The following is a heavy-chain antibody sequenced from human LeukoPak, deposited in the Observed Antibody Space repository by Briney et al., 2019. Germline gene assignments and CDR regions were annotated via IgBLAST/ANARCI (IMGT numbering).Heavy chain of an antibody. D-gene: IGHD2-8*01. CDR3: ARDLIWSVDY. CDR1: GFTVSSSY. J-gene: IGHJ4*02. V-gene: IGHV3-66*01. Sequence: GGSLRLSCAASGFTVSSSYMSWVRQAPGKGLEWVSVIYSGGSTYYADSVKGRFTISRDNSKNTLYLQMNSLRAEDTAVYYCARDLIWSVDYWGQGTLVTVSS. CDR2: IYSGGST.